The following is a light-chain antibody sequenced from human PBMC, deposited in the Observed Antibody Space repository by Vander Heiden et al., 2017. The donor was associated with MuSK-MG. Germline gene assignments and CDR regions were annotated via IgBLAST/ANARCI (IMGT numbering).Light chain of an antibody. V-gene: IGKV1-9*01. CDR3: QQLNSYPQS. J-gene: IGKJ3*01. CDR2: AAS. Sequence: DIPLTQSPSFLSASVGDRVTITCRASQGISSYLAWYQQKPGKAPKLLIYAASTLQSGVPSRFSGSGSGTEFTLSISSLQPEDFATYDCQQLNSYPQSFGPGTKVDIK. CDR1: QGISSY.